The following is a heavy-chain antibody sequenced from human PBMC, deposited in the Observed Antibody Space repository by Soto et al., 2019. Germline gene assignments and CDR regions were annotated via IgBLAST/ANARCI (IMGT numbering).Heavy chain of an antibody. J-gene: IGHJ3*02. CDR1: GFTFSSYA. CDR3: ARATSGWYKDAFDI. V-gene: IGHV3-30-3*01. Sequence: QVQVVESGGGVVQPGRSLRLSCAASGFTFSSYAMYWVRQAPGKGLEWVAVISYDGSNKYDADSVKGRFTISRDTSTNTLYLLMNSLRAEGTAVYYCARATSGWYKDAFDIWGQGTMVTVSS. D-gene: IGHD6-19*01. CDR2: ISYDGSNK.